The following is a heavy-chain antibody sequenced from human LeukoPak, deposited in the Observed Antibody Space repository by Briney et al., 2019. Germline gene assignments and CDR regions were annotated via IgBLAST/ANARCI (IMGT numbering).Heavy chain of an antibody. V-gene: IGHV1-46*01. J-gene: IGHJ2*01. CDR1: GYTFSDYN. Sequence: ASVKVSCKVSGYTFSDYNMHWVRQAPGQGLKWVGVVSPRGARSYAQKFQGRVTMATDTTTGTVYMELNSLRFEDTAVYYCARDSSYDSPAGCFDLWGRGTLVTVSS. D-gene: IGHD3-22*01. CDR2: VSPRGAR. CDR3: ARDSSYDSPAGCFDL.